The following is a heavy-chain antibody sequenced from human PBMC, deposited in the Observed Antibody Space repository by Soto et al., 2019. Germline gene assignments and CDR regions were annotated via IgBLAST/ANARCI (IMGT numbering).Heavy chain of an antibody. J-gene: IGHJ4*02. CDR1: GFIFTRYS. D-gene: IGHD2-21*02. CDR2: ISSTTNYI. V-gene: IGHV3-21*04. CDR3: AKDPEVVVTAPDY. Sequence: PGGSLRLSCAASGFIFTRYSMNWVRQAPGKGLEWVSSISSTTNYIYYGDSVKGRFTISRDNAKNSLYLQMNSLRAEDTAVYYCAKDPEVVVTAPDYWGQGTLVTVSS.